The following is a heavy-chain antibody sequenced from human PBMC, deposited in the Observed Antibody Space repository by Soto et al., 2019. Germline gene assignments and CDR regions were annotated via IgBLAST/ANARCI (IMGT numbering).Heavy chain of an antibody. D-gene: IGHD6-13*01. CDR1: GFTFSNAW. Sequence: GGSLRLSCAASGFTFSNAWMSWVRQAPGKGLEWVSAISGSGGSTYYADSVKGRFTISRDNSKNTLYLQMNSLRAEDTAVYYCAKDLLDEQQLFDYWGQGTLVTVSS. CDR3: AKDLLDEQQLFDY. J-gene: IGHJ4*02. V-gene: IGHV3-23*01. CDR2: ISGSGGST.